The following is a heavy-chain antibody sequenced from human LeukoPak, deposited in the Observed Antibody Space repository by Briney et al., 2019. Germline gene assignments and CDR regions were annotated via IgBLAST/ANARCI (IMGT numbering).Heavy chain of an antibody. CDR1: GFTFSSYE. CDR2: ISSSGSTI. CDR3: ARDPPGATTYFDY. J-gene: IGHJ4*02. V-gene: IGHV3-48*03. D-gene: IGHD1-26*01. Sequence: GGSLSLSWQASGFTFSSYERNWVRQAQGKGLEGVSYISSSGSTIYYADSVKGRFTISRDNAKNSLYLQMNSLRAEDTAVYYCARDPPGATTYFDYWGQGTLVTVSS.